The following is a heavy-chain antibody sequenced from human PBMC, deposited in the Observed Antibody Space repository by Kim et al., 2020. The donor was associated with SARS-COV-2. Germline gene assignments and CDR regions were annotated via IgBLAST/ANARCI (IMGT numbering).Heavy chain of an antibody. V-gene: IGHV4-59*01. D-gene: IGHD3-3*01. J-gene: IGHJ6*02. Sequence: SRKSRVTISVDTSKNQFSRKLSSVTAADTAVYYCARDQGGVTILGGMDVWGQGTTVTVSS. CDR3: ARDQGGVTILGGMDV.